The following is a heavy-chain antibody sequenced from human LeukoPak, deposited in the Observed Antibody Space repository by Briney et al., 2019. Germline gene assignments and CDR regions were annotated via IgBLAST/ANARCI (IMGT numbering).Heavy chain of an antibody. J-gene: IGHJ5*02. Sequence: GESLKISCKGSGYSFTSYWIGWVRQMPGKGLEWMGIIYPGDSDTRYSPSFQGQVTISADKSISTAYLQWSSLKASDTAMYYCARLLCSGGSCYSGLDPWFDPWGQGTLVTVSS. CDR1: GYSFTSYW. CDR2: IYPGDSDT. V-gene: IGHV5-51*01. D-gene: IGHD2-15*01. CDR3: ARLLCSGGSCYSGLDPWFDP.